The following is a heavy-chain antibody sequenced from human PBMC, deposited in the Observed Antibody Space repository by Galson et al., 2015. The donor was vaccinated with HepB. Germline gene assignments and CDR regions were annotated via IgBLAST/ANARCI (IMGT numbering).Heavy chain of an antibody. J-gene: IGHJ6*02. V-gene: IGHV1-69*13. CDR3: ATAEGVRGALISPDAYYYGMDV. CDR1: GGTFSSYA. D-gene: IGHD3-10*01. Sequence: SVKVSCKASGGTFSSYAISWVRQAPGQGLEWMGGIIPIFGTANYAQKFQGRVTITADESTSTAYMELSSLRSEDTAVYYCATAEGVRGALISPDAYYYGMDVWGQGTTVTVSS. CDR2: IIPIFGTA.